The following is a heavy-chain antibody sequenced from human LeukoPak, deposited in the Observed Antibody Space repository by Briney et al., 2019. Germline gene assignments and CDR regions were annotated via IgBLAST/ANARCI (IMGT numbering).Heavy chain of an antibody. CDR2: IKQDGSEK. Sequence: GSLRLSCAASGFTFSSYAMSWVRQAPGKGLEWVANIKQDGSEKYYVDSVKGRFTISRDNAKNSLYLQMDSLRAEDTAVYYCAREGDYWGQGTLVTVSS. J-gene: IGHJ4*02. V-gene: IGHV3-7*01. CDR3: AREGDY. CDR1: GFTFSSYA.